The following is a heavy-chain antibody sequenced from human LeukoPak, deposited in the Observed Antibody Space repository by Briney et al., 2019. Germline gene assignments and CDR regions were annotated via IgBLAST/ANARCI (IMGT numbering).Heavy chain of an antibody. J-gene: IGHJ4*02. D-gene: IGHD3-22*01. Sequence: GGSLRLSCAASGFTFSSYAMSWVRQAPGKGLEWVSAISGSGGSTYYADSVKGRFTISRDNSKNTLYLQMNSLRAEDTAVYYCDYYDSSGHPRNDYWGQGTLVTVSS. V-gene: IGHV3-23*01. CDR1: GFTFSSYA. CDR2: ISGSGGST. CDR3: DYYDSSGHPRNDY.